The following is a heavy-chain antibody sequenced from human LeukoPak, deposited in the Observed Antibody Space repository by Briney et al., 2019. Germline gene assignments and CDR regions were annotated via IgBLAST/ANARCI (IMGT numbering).Heavy chain of an antibody. CDR2: INPNSGGT. Sequence: ASVKVSCKASGHTFTAYFIHWVRQAPGQGLEWMGRINPNSGGTNYAQKFQGRVTITRDTSIGTAYMELSRLTPDDTAIYYCARQANWEYDYWGQGTLVTVSS. V-gene: IGHV1-2*06. CDR3: ARQANWEYDY. D-gene: IGHD7-27*01. J-gene: IGHJ4*02. CDR1: GHTFTAYF.